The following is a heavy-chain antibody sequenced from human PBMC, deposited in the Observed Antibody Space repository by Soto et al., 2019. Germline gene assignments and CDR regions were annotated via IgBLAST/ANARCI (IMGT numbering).Heavy chain of an antibody. CDR2: ISYDGSNK. CDR1: GFTFSSYA. J-gene: IGHJ4*02. V-gene: IGHV3-30-3*01. CDR3: ARGPNLVRGVRFDY. Sequence: PGGSLRLSCAASGFTFSSYAMHWVRQAPGKGLEWVAVISYDGSNKYYADSVKGRFTISRDNSKNTLYLQMNSLRAEDTAVYYCARGPNLVRGVRFDYWGQGTLVTVSS. D-gene: IGHD3-10*01.